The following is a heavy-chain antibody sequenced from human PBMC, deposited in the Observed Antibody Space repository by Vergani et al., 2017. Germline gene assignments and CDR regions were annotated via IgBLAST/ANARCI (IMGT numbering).Heavy chain of an antibody. CDR3: ARGGGAYCTNGVCYTVAFDI. CDR1: GGSFSGYY. CDR2: INHSGST. J-gene: IGHJ3*02. V-gene: IGHV4-34*01. D-gene: IGHD2-8*01. Sequence: QVQLQQWGAGLLKPSETLSLTCAVYGGSFSGYYWSWIRQPPGKGLEWIGEINHSGSTNYNPSLKSRVTISVDTSKNQFSLKLSSVTAADTAVYYCARGGGAYCTNGVCYTVAFDIWGQGTTVTVSS.